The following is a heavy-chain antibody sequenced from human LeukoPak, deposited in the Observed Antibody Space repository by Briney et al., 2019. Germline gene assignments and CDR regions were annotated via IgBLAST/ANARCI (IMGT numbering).Heavy chain of an antibody. CDR2: ISSSGSTI. J-gene: IGHJ4*02. CDR1: GFTFGSYE. D-gene: IGHD4-17*01. V-gene: IGHV3-48*03. CDR3: ARDPYYGDYVV. Sequence: GGSLRPSCAASGFTFGSYEMNWVRQAPGKGLGWVSYISSSGSTIYYADSVKGRFTISRDNAKNSLYLQMNSLRAEDTAVYYCARDPYYGDYVVWGQGTLVTVSS.